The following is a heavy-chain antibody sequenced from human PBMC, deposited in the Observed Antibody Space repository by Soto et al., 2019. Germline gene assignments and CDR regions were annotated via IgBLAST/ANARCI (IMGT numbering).Heavy chain of an antibody. V-gene: IGHV3-9*01. CDR1: GFTFDDYA. Sequence: GGSLRLSCAASGFTFDDYAMHWVRQAPGKGLEWVSGISWNSGSIGYADSVKGRLTIARDNAKNSLYLQMNSLRAEDTALYYCAKDMGWGQIAVAGTLDYWGQGTLVTVSS. J-gene: IGHJ4*02. CDR3: AKDMGWGQIAVAGTLDY. CDR2: ISWNSGSI. D-gene: IGHD6-19*01.